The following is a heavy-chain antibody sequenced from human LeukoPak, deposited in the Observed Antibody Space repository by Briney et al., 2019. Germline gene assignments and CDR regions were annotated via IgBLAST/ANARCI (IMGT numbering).Heavy chain of an antibody. D-gene: IGHD2-21*02. CDR2: INPSGRST. CDR3: ARGGIVVVTARPYYFDY. J-gene: IGHJ4*02. V-gene: IGHV1-46*01. CDR1: GYTFTSNH. Sequence: GASVKVSCKASGYTFTSNHIHWVRQAPGQGLEWMGIINPSGRSTNYAHKFQGRVTMTRNTSISTAYMELSSLRSEDTAVYYCARGGIVVVTARPYYFDYWGQGTLVTVSS.